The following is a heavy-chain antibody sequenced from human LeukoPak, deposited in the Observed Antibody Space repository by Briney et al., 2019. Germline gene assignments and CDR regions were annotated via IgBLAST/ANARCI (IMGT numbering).Heavy chain of an antibody. CDR1: GFTFSNYA. CDR2: ISGGGYST. J-gene: IGHJ4*02. V-gene: IGHV3-23*01. CDR3: AKEVDLDGY. Sequence: PGGSLRLPCAASGFTFSNYAMTWVRQAPGKGLEWVSAISGGGYSTYYADSVKGRFTISRDDSKNTLYLQMNSLRAEDTAVYYCAKEVDLDGYWGQGTLVTVSS. D-gene: IGHD4-17*01.